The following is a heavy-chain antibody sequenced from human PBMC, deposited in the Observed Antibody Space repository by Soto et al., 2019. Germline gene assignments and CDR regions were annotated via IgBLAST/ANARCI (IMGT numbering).Heavy chain of an antibody. Sequence: GESLKISCKGSGYSFTSYWIGWVRQMPGKGLEWMGIIYPGDSDTRYSPSFQGQVTISADKSISTAYLQWSSLKASDTAMYYCARLYEQLWTSLGMDVWGQGTTVTVSS. V-gene: IGHV5-51*01. D-gene: IGHD5-18*01. CDR3: ARLYEQLWTSLGMDV. CDR1: GYSFTSYW. J-gene: IGHJ6*02. CDR2: IYPGDSDT.